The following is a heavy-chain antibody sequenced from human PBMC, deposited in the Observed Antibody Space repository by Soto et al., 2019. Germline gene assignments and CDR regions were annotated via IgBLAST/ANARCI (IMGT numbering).Heavy chain of an antibody. CDR2: IYFSGST. J-gene: IGHJ6*03. CDR3: ARQKEGYSSGWTPIYMDV. V-gene: IGHV4-39*01. Sequence: QLQLQESGPGLVKPSETLSLTCTVSGGSISSSSYYWGWIRQPPGKGLEWIGSIYFSGSTSYNPSPKSRVNISVDTSKNQFSLKLSSVSAADTAVYYCARQKEGYSSGWTPIYMDVWGKGTTVTVSS. CDR1: GGSISSSSYY. D-gene: IGHD6-19*01.